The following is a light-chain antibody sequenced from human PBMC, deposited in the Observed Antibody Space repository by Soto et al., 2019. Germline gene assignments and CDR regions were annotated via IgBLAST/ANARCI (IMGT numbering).Light chain of an antibody. V-gene: IGKV3-11*01. CDR1: QNVDIY. CDR3: QQRRNWPPLT. Sequence: ETVLTQSPATLSLSPGERATLSCRASQNVDIYLAWYQQKPGQAPRLLIYDASNMATGVPPRFSGSGSGTDFTLTISSLELEDFALYACQQRRNWPPLTFGQGTRLEIK. CDR2: DAS. J-gene: IGKJ5*01.